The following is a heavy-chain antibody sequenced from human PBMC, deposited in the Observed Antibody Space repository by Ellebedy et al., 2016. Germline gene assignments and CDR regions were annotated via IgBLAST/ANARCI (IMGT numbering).Heavy chain of an antibody. J-gene: IGHJ3*01. CDR2: IRGKANSYAT. Sequence: GGSLRLSCTASGFTFSGSVMHWVRQASGKGLEWVGRIRGKANSYATAYAASVKGRFTISRDDSKNTAYLQMNSLKTEDTAVYYCTRHDTLLHTFDLWGQGTMVTVSS. CDR1: GFTFSGSV. CDR3: TRHDTLLHTFDL. V-gene: IGHV3-73*01. D-gene: IGHD2-21*01.